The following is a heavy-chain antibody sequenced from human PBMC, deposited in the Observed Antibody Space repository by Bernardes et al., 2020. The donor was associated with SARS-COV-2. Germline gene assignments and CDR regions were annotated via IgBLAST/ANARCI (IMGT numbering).Heavy chain of an antibody. CDR2: ISSHSIYI. CDR3: TRDLSLAAPGGFDY. V-gene: IGHV3-21*01. J-gene: IGHJ4*02. CDR1: GFTFRSYS. Sequence: GGSLRLSCAASGFTFRSYSMNWVRQAPGTGLEWVSTISSHSIYIYYADSVKGRFTISRDNAKNSLYLQMNSLRADDTAVYYCTRDLSLAAPGGFDYWGRGALITVSS. D-gene: IGHD6-19*01.